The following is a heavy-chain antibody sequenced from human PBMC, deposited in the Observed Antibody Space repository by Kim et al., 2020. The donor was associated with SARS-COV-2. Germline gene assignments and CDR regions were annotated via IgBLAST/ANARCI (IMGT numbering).Heavy chain of an antibody. CDR3: ARKESLGNYYYGMDV. V-gene: IGHV3-7*03. J-gene: IGHJ6*02. Sequence: DSVKGRFTISRANAKNSLYLQMNSLRAEDPAVYYWARKESLGNYYYGMDVWGQGTTVTVSS.